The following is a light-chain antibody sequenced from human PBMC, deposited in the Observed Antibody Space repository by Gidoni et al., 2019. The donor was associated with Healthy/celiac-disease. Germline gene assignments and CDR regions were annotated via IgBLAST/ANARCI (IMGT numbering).Light chain of an antibody. CDR3: QVWDSSIDHVV. V-gene: IGLV3-21*04. J-gene: IGLJ2*01. CDR1: NIGSKS. CDR2: YDS. Sequence: SYVLTQPPSVSVAPGKPARITCGGNNIGSKSVHWYQQKPGQAPVLVIYYDSDRPSGIPERFSGSNSGNTATLTISRVEAGDEADYYCQVWDSSIDHVVFGGGTKLTVL.